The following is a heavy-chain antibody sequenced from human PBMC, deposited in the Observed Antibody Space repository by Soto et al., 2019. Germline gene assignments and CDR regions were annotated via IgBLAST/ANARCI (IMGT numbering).Heavy chain of an antibody. CDR2: INPSGGST. CDR1: GYTFTSYY. Sequence: ASVKVSCKASGYTFTSYYIHWVRQAPGQGLEWMGIINPSGGSTSYAQKFQGRVTMTRDTSTSTVYMELSSLRSEDTAVYYCARGQPNYDILTGYYLYSYALDVWGQGTTVTVS. D-gene: IGHD3-9*01. J-gene: IGHJ6*02. V-gene: IGHV1-46*01. CDR3: ARGQPNYDILTGYYLYSYALDV.